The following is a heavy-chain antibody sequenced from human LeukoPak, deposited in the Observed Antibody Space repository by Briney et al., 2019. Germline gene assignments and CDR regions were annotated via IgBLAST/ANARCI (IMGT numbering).Heavy chain of an antibody. CDR2: ISSSSSYI. Sequence: GGSLRLSCAASGFTLSSYSMNWVRQAPGKGLEWVSSISSSSSYIYYADSVKGRFTISRDNAKNSLYLQMNSLRAEDTAVYYCASPIREQLLGGFVSAFDIWGQGTMVTVSS. CDR1: GFTLSSYS. V-gene: IGHV3-21*01. D-gene: IGHD2-15*01. CDR3: ASPIREQLLGGFVSAFDI. J-gene: IGHJ3*02.